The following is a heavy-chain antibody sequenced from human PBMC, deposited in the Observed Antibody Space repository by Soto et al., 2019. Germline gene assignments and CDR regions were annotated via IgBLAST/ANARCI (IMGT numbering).Heavy chain of an antibody. D-gene: IGHD6-19*01. V-gene: IGHV4-39*07. J-gene: IGHJ6*02. CDR3: ARGRGIAVAGRDYYYGMDV. CDR2: INHSGST. CDR1: GGSISSGYYY. Sequence: SETLSLTCTVSGGSISSGYYYWSWIRQPPGKGLEWIGEINHSGSTNYNPSLKSRVTISVDTSKNQFSLKLSSVTAADTAVYYCARGRGIAVAGRDYYYGMDVWGQGTTVTVSS.